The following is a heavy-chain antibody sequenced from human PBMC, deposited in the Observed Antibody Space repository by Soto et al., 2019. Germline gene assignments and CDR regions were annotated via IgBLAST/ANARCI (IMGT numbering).Heavy chain of an antibody. V-gene: IGHV1-24*01. Sequence: ASVKVSCKVSGYTLTELSMHWVRQAPGKGLEWMGGFDPEDGETIYAQKFQGRVTMTEDTSTDTAYMELSSLRSEDTAVYYCAIFDSSGYWSRFDYWGQGTLVTV. CDR3: AIFDSSGYWSRFDY. J-gene: IGHJ4*02. CDR1: GYTLTELS. D-gene: IGHD3-22*01. CDR2: FDPEDGET.